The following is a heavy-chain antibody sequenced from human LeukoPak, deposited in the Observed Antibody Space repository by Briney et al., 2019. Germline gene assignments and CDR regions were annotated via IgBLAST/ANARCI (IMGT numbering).Heavy chain of an antibody. V-gene: IGHV3-21*01. J-gene: IGHJ4*02. D-gene: IGHD3-22*01. CDR1: GFTFNTYA. Sequence: PGGSLRLSCAASGFTFNTYAMSWVRQAPGKGLEWVSSISSSSSYIYYADSVKGRSTISRDNAKNSLYLQMNSLRAEDTAVYYCAREGLTYYYDSSGYYYEGSFGYWGQGTLVTVSS. CDR2: ISSSSSYI. CDR3: AREGLTYYYDSSGYYYEGSFGY.